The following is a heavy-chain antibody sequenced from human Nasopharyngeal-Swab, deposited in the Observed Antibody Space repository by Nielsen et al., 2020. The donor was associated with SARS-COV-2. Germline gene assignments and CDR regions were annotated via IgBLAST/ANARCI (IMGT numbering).Heavy chain of an antibody. Sequence: GESLKISCAASGLTFTNSWMSWVRQAPGKGLEWVANIKQDGSDKYYVDSVKGRFTISRDNAKNSLELQMNSLRAEDTAVYYCAREGYCSSTSCLHFDYWGQGTLVTVSS. J-gene: IGHJ4*02. CDR3: AREGYCSSTSCLHFDY. CDR1: GLTFTNSW. D-gene: IGHD2-2*01. V-gene: IGHV3-7*01. CDR2: IKQDGSDK.